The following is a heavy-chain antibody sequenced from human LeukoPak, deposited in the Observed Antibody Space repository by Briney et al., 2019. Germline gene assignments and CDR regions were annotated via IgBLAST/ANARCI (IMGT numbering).Heavy chain of an antibody. D-gene: IGHD1-7*01. V-gene: IGHV1-2*04. J-gene: IGHJ3*02. CDR1: GYTFTGYY. CDR3: ARAVGLYNWNYVDAFDI. Sequence: ASVKVSCKASGYTFTGYYLHWVRQAPGQGLEWMGWINPNSGGTNYAQKFQGWVTMTGDTSINTAYMELSRLRSDDTAAYYCARAVGLYNWNYVDAFDIWGQGTMVTVSS. CDR2: INPNSGGT.